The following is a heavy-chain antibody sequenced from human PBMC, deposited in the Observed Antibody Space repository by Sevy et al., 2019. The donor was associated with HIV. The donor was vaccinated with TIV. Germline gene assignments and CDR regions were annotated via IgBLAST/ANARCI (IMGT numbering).Heavy chain of an antibody. V-gene: IGHV3-11*06. CDR3: ARRSSSWDYFEY. CDR1: GFTFSDYY. J-gene: IGHJ4*02. D-gene: IGHD6-13*01. CDR2: ISGTRRYI. Sequence: GGSLRLSCAASGFTFSDYYLSWIRQAPGKGLEWVSYISGTRRYINYADSLKGRFTISRDNAKNSLYLQMNSLKGEDTAVYYCARRSSSWDYFEYWGQGTLVTVSS.